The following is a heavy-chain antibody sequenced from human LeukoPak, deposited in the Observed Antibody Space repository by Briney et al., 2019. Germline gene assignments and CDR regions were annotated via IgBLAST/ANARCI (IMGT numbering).Heavy chain of an antibody. CDR1: GFSLSTSGVG. D-gene: IGHD3-3*01. Sequence: SGPTLVKPTQTLTLTCTFSGFSLSTSGVGVGWIRQPPGKALEWLALIYWNDDKRYSPSLKSRLTNTKDTSKNQVVLTMTNMDPVDTATYYCARAPPAEYDFWSGYYGYAFDIWGQGTMVTVSS. CDR3: ARAPPAEYDFWSGYYGYAFDI. J-gene: IGHJ3*02. CDR2: IYWNDDK. V-gene: IGHV2-5*01.